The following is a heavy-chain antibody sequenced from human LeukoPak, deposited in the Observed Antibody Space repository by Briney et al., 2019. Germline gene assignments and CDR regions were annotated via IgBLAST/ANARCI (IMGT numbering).Heavy chain of an antibody. CDR2: IYHSGST. D-gene: IGHD3-16*02. V-gene: IGHV4-4*02. CDR1: GGSISSSNW. Sequence: SETLSLTCAVSGGSISSSNWWSWVRQPPGKGLEWIGEIYHSGSTNYNPSLKSRVTISVDTSKSQFSLKLNSVTAPDTAVYYCARLIGLGEVSPYFDFWGQGRLVTVSS. CDR3: ARLIGLGEVSPYFDF. J-gene: IGHJ4*02.